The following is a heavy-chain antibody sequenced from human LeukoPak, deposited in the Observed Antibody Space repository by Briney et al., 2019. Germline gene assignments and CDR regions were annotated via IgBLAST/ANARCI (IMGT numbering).Heavy chain of an antibody. J-gene: IGHJ4*02. V-gene: IGHV3-23*01. CDR2: ISDSSGRP. CDR3: AKQSAGVTTGYFDY. Sequence: GGSLRLSCAASGFTFSADAMSWVRQAPGKGLEWVSSISDSSGRPYYAASVTGRFTISRDSSRTTLYLQVNSLRAEDTAVYYCAKQSAGVTTGYFDYWGQGTLVTVSS. D-gene: IGHD1-26*01. CDR1: GFTFSADA.